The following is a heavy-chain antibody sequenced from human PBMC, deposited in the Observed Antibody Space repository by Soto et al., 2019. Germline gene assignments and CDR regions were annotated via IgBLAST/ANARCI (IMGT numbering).Heavy chain of an antibody. V-gene: IGHV3-74*03. Sequence: EVQLVESGGGLVQPGGSLRLSCAASEFTFSSYWMYWIRQVPGKELVFVSRINSDESVTTYAESVKGRFTISRDNAKNTLFLQMGSLRAEDTALYYCARGTILGQSIFDLWGQGTLVTVSS. CDR1: EFTFSSYW. CDR3: ARGTILGQSIFDL. CDR2: INSDESVT. D-gene: IGHD1-26*01. J-gene: IGHJ4*02.